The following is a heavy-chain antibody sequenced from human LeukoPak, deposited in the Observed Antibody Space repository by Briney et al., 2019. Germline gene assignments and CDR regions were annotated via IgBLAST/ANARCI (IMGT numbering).Heavy chain of an antibody. CDR3: VRDISAVGVTLYFDH. CDR1: GFAFSDYY. J-gene: IGHJ4*02. Sequence: GGSLRLSCTASGFAFSDYYMTWIRQAPGKGLEWLSYISGGGGDINYADSVKGRFNIFRDNAKNSLYLQMNSLRAEHTAVYYCVRDISAVGVTLYFDHWGQGTLVTASS. V-gene: IGHV3-11*01. D-gene: IGHD1-26*01. CDR2: ISGGGGDI.